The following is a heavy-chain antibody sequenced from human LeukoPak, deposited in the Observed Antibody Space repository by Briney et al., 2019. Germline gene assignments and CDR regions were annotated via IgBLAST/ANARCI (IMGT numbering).Heavy chain of an antibody. CDR3: ARAGDTWRFDY. CDR1: GGSVSPVSGDSINSYY. CDR2: MSYIGSA. Sequence: PSETLSLTCTVSGGSVSPVSGDSINSYYWSWIRQPPGKGLEWIGFMSYIGSANYNPSLESRVAILVDTSKNQFSLKLRSVTAADTAVYYCARAGDTWRFDYWGQGTLVAVSS. D-gene: IGHD7-27*01. J-gene: IGHJ4*02. V-gene: IGHV4-61*01.